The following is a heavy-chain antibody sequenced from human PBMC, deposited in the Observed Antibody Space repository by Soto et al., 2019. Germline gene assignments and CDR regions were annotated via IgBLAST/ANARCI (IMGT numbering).Heavy chain of an antibody. D-gene: IGHD3-22*01. J-gene: IGHJ5*02. Sequence: SETLSLTCALSGGSISSVGYSWSWIRQQPGKCLEWIGYIYHSGSTYYNPSLKSRVTISVDRSRNQFSLKLSSVTAADTGVYYGATAETYDGSGYYNNWFDPWGQGTLVTVSS. CDR3: ATAETYDGSGYYNNWFDP. V-gene: IGHV4-30-2*01. CDR2: IYHSGST. CDR1: GGSISSVGYS.